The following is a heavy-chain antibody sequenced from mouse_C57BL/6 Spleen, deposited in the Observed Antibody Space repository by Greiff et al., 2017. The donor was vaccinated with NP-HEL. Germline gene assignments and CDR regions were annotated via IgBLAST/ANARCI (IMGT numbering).Heavy chain of an antibody. Sequence: EVQLQQSGPELVKPGASVKISCKASGYTFTDYYMNWVKQSHGKSLEWIGDINPNNGGTSYNQKFKGKATLTVDKSSSTAYMELRSLTSEDSAVYYCARSYYSNRYYFDYWGQGTTLTVSS. V-gene: IGHV1-26*01. D-gene: IGHD2-5*01. J-gene: IGHJ2*01. CDR3: ARSYYSNRYYFDY. CDR1: GYTFTDYY. CDR2: INPNNGGT.